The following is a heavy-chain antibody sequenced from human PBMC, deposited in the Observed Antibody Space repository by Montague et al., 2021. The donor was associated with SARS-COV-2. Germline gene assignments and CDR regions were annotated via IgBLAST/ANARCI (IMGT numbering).Heavy chain of an antibody. CDR1: GGSFSNFY. V-gene: IGHV4-34*01. Sequence: SETLSLTRAVYGGSFSNFYWSWIRQPPGKGLEWIGEVNHRGYIDYNPSLESRVTISVDTSKNQFSLKVNSVTAADTAMYYCASAPRNSFGYWAYWGQGTLLTVSS. CDR2: VNHRGYI. D-gene: IGHD3-22*01. CDR3: ASAPRNSFGYWAY. J-gene: IGHJ4*02.